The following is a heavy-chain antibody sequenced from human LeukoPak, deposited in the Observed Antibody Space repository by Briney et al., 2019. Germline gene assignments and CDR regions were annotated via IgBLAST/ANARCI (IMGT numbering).Heavy chain of an antibody. CDR1: GGTFSSYA. CDR3: ARDRLMGYCSSTSCSHYYYYYYMDV. J-gene: IGHJ6*03. CDR2: IIPIFGTA. V-gene: IGHV1-69*01. D-gene: IGHD2-2*01. Sequence: ASVKVSCKASGGTFSSYAISWVRQAPGQGLEWMGGIIPIFGTANYAQKFQGRVTITADESTSKAYMELSSLRSEDTAVYYCARDRLMGYCSSTSCSHYYYYYYMDVWGKGTTVTVSS.